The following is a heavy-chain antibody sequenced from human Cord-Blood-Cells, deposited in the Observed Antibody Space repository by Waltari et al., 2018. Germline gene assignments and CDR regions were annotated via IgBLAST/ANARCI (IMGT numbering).Heavy chain of an antibody. CDR3: AKAGGGYCSGGSCYEAYYYYYYGMDV. CDR1: GFTFDDYA. J-gene: IGHJ6*02. V-gene: IGHV3-9*01. Sequence: GGGLVQPGRSLRLSCAASGFTFDDYAMHWVRQAPGKGLEWVSVISWNSGSIGYADAVKDRFTISRDNAKNSLYLQMNSLRAEDTALYYCAKAGGGYCSGGSCYEAYYYYYYGMDVWGQGPTVTVSS. CDR2: ISWNSGSI. D-gene: IGHD2-15*01.